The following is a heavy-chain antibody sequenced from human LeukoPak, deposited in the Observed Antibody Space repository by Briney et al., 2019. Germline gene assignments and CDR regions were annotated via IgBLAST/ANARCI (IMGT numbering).Heavy chain of an antibody. V-gene: IGHV3-23*01. Sequence: GGSLRLSCAASGFTFTSFAMTGVREAAGKGLEWVSAISGSGGATYYADSVKGRFTISRDNSKNTLYLQMDSLRAEDTAVYYCAKDRTRLDYWGQGTLVTVSS. J-gene: IGHJ4*02. CDR2: ISGSGGAT. CDR1: GFTFTSFA. CDR3: AKDRTRLDY.